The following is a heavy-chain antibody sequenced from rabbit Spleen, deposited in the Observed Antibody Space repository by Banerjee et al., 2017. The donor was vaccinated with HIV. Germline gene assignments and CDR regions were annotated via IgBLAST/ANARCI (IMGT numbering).Heavy chain of an antibody. CDR3: ARDTGSSFSSYGMDL. CDR1: GFSFSSSYY. D-gene: IGHD8-1*01. V-gene: IGHV1S40*01. Sequence: QSLEESGGDLVKPGASLTLTCTASGFSFSSSYYMCWVRQAPGKGPEWIACIDGGSSGSTYYASWAKGRFTVSRTSSTTVTLQLTSLTAADTATYFCARDTGSSFSSYGMDLWGPGPLVTVS. CDR2: IDGGSSGST. J-gene: IGHJ6*01.